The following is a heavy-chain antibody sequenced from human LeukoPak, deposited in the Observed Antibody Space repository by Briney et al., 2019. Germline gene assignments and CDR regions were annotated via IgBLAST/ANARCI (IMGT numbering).Heavy chain of an antibody. CDR1: GFTFDDYA. CDR2: ISGDGDGT. J-gene: IGHJ6*02. D-gene: IGHD3-10*01. V-gene: IGHV3-43*02. CDR3: AKDRGCYYGSGTSYYFYGMDV. Sequence: PGRSLRLSCAASGFTFDDYAMHWVRQAPGKGLEWVSLISGDGDGTYYADSVKGRFTISRDSTRSALYLRMDSLTTEDTAVYFCAKDRGCYYGSGTSYYFYGMDVWGQGTTVTVSS.